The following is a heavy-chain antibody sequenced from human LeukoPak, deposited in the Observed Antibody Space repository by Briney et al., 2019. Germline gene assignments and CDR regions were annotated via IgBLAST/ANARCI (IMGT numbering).Heavy chain of an antibody. CDR3: AKVPRYCSSTSCPDFDY. Sequence: RQXPGXGLEXVAXXSHDGSNIHYGDSVKGRFTISRDNSNNRVYLQMNSLRAEDTAVYYCAKVPRYCSSTSCPDFDYWGQGTLVTVSS. J-gene: IGHJ4*02. V-gene: IGHV3-30*18. D-gene: IGHD2-2*01. CDR2: XSHDGSNI.